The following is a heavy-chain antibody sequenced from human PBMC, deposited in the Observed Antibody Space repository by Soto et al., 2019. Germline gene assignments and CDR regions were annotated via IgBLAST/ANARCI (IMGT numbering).Heavy chain of an antibody. Sequence: ASVKVSCKASGYTFTSYYIIHWVRQAPGQRLEWMGWINAGNGNTKYSQKFQGRVTITRDTSARTAYMELSSLRFEDTAVYYCASLSHYYDSSGYYYLDWFDPWGQGTLVTVSS. V-gene: IGHV1-3*01. J-gene: IGHJ5*02. CDR2: INAGNGNT. CDR1: GYTFTSYYI. CDR3: ASLSHYYDSSGYYYLDWFDP. D-gene: IGHD3-22*01.